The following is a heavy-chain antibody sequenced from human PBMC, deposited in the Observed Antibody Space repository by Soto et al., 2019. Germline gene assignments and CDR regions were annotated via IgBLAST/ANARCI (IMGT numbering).Heavy chain of an antibody. CDR2: INPSGGST. Sequence: ASVKVSCKASGYTFTSYYMHWVRQAPGQGLEWMGIINPSGGSTSYAQKFQGRVTMTRDTSTSTVCMELSSLRSEDTAVYYCARDLAAAGWFDPWGQGTLVTVSS. CDR3: ARDLAAAGWFDP. D-gene: IGHD6-13*01. V-gene: IGHV1-46*01. CDR1: GYTFTSYY. J-gene: IGHJ5*02.